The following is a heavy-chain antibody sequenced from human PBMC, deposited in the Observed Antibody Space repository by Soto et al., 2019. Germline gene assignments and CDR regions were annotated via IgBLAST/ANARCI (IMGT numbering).Heavy chain of an antibody. CDR3: ARGVXYYYGSGSYSVGYYGMDV. CDR2: INHSGTT. J-gene: IGHJ6*02. CDR1: GGTFSDYY. D-gene: IGHD3-10*01. Sequence: ASETLSLTCGVYGGTFSDYYWSWIRQPPGKGLEWIGEINHSGTTNYNPSLKSRVTISVDTSKNQFSLKLSSVTAADTAVYYCARGVXYYYGSGSYSVGYYGMDVWGQGTTVT. V-gene: IGHV4-34*01.